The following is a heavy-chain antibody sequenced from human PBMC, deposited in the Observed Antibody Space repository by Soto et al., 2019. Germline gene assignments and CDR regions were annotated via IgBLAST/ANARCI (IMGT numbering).Heavy chain of an antibody. CDR3: ARTKGITGTTNYFDY. CDR1: GGSISSYY. CDR2: IYYSGST. V-gene: IGHV4-59*12. Sequence: NPSETLSLTCTVSGGSISSYYWSWIRQPPGKGLEWIGYIYYSGSTNYNPSLKSRVTISVDTSKNQFSLKLSSVTAADTAVYYCARTKGITGTTNYFDYWGQGTLVTVSS. D-gene: IGHD1-7*01. J-gene: IGHJ4*02.